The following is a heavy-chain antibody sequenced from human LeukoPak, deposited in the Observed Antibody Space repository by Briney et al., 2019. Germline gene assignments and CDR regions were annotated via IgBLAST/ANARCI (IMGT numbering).Heavy chain of an antibody. CDR1: GFTFSSYA. V-gene: IGHV3-30*04. Sequence: QAGGSLRPSCAASGFTFSSYAMHWVRQAPGKGLEWVAVISYDGSNKYYADSVKGRFTISRDNSKNTLYLQMTSLRAEDTAVYYCARPRVVVAPIPPATIDYWGQGTLVTVSS. CDR2: ISYDGSNK. J-gene: IGHJ4*02. CDR3: ARPRVVVAPIPPATIDY. D-gene: IGHD2-15*01.